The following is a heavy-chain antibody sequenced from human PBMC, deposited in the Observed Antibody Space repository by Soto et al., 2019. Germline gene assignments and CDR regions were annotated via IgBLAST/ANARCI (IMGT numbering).Heavy chain of an antibody. CDR1: GFTFSSYG. CDR3: VKDGSSGWPYYYGMDV. D-gene: IGHD6-19*01. J-gene: IGHJ6*01. V-gene: IGHV3-30*18. CDR2: ISYDGSNK. Sequence: QVQLVVSGGGVVQPGRSLRLSCAASGFTFSSYGMHWVRQATGKGLEWVAVISYDGSNKYYADSVKGRFTISRDNSKNTLYLQMSSLRAEETAVYYCVKDGSSGWPYYYGMDVWGQGTPVTVSS.